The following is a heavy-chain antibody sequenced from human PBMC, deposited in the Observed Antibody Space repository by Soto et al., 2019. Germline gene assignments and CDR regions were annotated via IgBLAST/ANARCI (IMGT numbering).Heavy chain of an antibody. J-gene: IGHJ3*02. CDR2: IKQDGSEK. CDR3: ARRRYYDILTGDDAFDI. Sequence: GGSLILSCAASGFTLSSYWMSWVRQAPGKELERVANIKQDGSEKYYVDSVKGRFTISRDNAKNSLYLQMNSLRAEDTAVYYCARRRYYDILTGDDAFDIWGQGTMVTVSS. D-gene: IGHD3-9*01. V-gene: IGHV3-7*01. CDR1: GFTLSSYW.